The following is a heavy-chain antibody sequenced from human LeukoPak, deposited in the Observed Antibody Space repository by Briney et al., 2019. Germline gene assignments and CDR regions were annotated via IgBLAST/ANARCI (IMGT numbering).Heavy chain of an antibody. Sequence: GGSLRLSCAASGFTFSSYAMSWVRQAPGKGLEWVSVIYSGGSTYYADSVKGRFTISRDNSKNTLYLQMNSLRAEDTAVYYCARGRVGFYGSGSSIFDYWGQGTLVTVSS. CDR1: GFTFSSYA. CDR3: ARGRVGFYGSGSSIFDY. V-gene: IGHV3-66*01. J-gene: IGHJ4*02. CDR2: IYSGGST. D-gene: IGHD3-10*01.